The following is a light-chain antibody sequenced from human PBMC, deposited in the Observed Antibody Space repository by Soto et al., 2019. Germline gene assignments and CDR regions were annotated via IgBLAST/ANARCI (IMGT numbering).Light chain of an antibody. CDR2: DAS. V-gene: IGKV3-11*01. CDR1: QSVGKY. J-gene: IGKJ4*01. CDR3: QLKN. Sequence: EIVLTQSPATLSLSPGERATLSCRASQSVGKYLAWYQHKPGQAPRLLIYDASNRAAGIPARFSGSGSGTDFTLTISSLEPEDFAVYYCQLKNFGGGTKVEIK.